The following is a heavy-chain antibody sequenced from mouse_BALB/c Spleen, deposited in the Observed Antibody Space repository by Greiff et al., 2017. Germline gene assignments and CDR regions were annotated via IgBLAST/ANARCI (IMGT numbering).Heavy chain of an antibody. CDR3: ARWGMITTGPYAMDY. V-gene: IGHV1S29*02. CDR2: IYPYNGGT. Sequence: EVQLQQSGPELVKPGASVKISCKASGYTFTDYNMHWVKQSHGKSLEWIGYIYPYNGGTGYNQKFKSKATLTVDNSSSTAYMELRSLTSEDSAVYYCARWGMITTGPYAMDYWGQGTSVTVSS. CDR1: GYTFTDYN. D-gene: IGHD2-4*01. J-gene: IGHJ4*01.